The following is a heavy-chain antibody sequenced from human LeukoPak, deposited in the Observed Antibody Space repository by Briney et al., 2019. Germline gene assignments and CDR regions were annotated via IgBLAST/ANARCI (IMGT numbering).Heavy chain of an antibody. Sequence: GGSLRLSCAASGFSFSSSWMHWVRQGPGKGLVWVSRIKSDGTNAYYADSVKGRFTISRDNARNTLYLQMNSLRAEDTAVYYCAKSGYRKFDYWGQGTLVTVSS. J-gene: IGHJ4*02. CDR2: IKSDGTNA. D-gene: IGHD6-13*01. V-gene: IGHV3-74*01. CDR3: AKSGYRKFDY. CDR1: GFSFSSSW.